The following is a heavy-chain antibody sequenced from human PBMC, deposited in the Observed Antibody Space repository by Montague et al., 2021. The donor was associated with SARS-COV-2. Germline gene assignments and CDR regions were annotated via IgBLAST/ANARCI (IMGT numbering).Heavy chain of an antibody. CDR1: GFTFSSYA. CDR2: ISGSGGST. D-gene: IGHD3-10*01. J-gene: IGHJ4*02. CDR3: AKDALLLWFGELSRFNKRYYFDY. Sequence: SLRLSCAASGFTFSSYAMSWVRQAPGKGLEWVSAISGSGGSTYYADSVKGRFTISRDNSKNTLYLQMNSLRAEDTAVYYCAKDALLLWFGELSRFNKRYYFDYWGQGTLVTVSS. V-gene: IGHV3-23*01.